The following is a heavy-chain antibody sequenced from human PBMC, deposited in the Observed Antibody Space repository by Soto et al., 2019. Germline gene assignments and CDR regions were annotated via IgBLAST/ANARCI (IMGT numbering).Heavy chain of an antibody. V-gene: IGHV3-33*01. Sequence: QVQLVESGGGVVQPGRSLRLSCAASGFTFSSYGMHWVRQAPGKGLEWVAVIWYDGSNKYYADSVKGRFTISRDNSKNXLXPQMNSLRAEDTAVYYCARDCSGGSCYSPYYYGMDVWGQGTTVTVSS. J-gene: IGHJ6*02. D-gene: IGHD2-15*01. CDR3: ARDCSGGSCYSPYYYGMDV. CDR1: GFTFSSYG. CDR2: IWYDGSNK.